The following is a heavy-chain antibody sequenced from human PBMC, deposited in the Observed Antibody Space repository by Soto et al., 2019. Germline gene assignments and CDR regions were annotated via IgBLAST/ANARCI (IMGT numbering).Heavy chain of an antibody. V-gene: IGHV3-13*05. CDR3: ARTDRDFYGLDV. CDR1: GLTFRNCD. CDR2: ISAAGDP. J-gene: IGHJ6*02. Sequence: EVQLVESGGGLVQPGGSLRLSCGASGLTFRNCDMHWVRQGTGKGLEWVSGISAAGDPDYADSVEGRFTISRENAQTSFFLQMNSLRVGDTAVYYCARTDRDFYGLDVWGQGNTVIVSS.